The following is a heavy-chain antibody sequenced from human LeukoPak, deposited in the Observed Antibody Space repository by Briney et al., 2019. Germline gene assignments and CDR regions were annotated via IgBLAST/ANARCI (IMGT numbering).Heavy chain of an antibody. CDR1: GGSISSGDYY. D-gene: IGHD3-22*01. CDR3: ARVRNYYDSSGYYSRYFDL. V-gene: IGHV4-61*08. CDR2: IYYSGST. Sequence: SSQTLSLTCTVSGGSISSGDYYWSWIRQPPGKGLEWIGYIYYSGSTNYNPSLKSRVTISVDTSKNQFSLKLSSVTAADTAVYYCARVRNYYDSSGYYSRYFDLWGRGTLVTVSS. J-gene: IGHJ2*01.